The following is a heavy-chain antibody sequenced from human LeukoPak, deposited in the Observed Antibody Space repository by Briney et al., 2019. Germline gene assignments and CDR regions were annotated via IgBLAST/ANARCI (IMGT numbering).Heavy chain of an antibody. J-gene: IGHJ4*02. V-gene: IGHV4-38-2*02. Sequence: SETLSLTCTVSGYSISSGYYWGWIRQPPGKGLEWIGSIYHSGSTYYNPSLKSRVTISVDTSKNQFSLKLSSVTAADTAVYYCAREGSGYDSHYFDYWGQGTLVTVSS. CDR2: IYHSGST. CDR3: AREGSGYDSHYFDY. D-gene: IGHD5-12*01. CDR1: GYSISSGYY.